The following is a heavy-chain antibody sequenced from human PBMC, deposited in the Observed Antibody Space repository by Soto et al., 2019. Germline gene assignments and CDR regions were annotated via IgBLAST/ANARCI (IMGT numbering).Heavy chain of an antibody. J-gene: IGHJ4*02. V-gene: IGHV4-31*03. CDR2: IYYSGST. D-gene: IGHD3-10*01. CDR3: ARATCGSGSYSDY. Sequence: QVQLQESGPGLVKPSQTLSLTCTVSGGSISSGGYCWSWIRQHPGKGLEWIRYIYYSGSTYYNPSLKSGVTISVDTSKNQFSLKQSSVTAADTAVYYCARATCGSGSYSDYWGLGSLVTVSS. CDR1: GGSISSGGYC.